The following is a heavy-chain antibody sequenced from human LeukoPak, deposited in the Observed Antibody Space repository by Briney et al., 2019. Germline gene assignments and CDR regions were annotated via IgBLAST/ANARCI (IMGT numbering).Heavy chain of an antibody. J-gene: IGHJ4*02. CDR2: IIPIFGIA. CDR3: ARESDSSGYSY. CDR1: GGTFSSYA. D-gene: IGHD3-22*01. V-gene: IGHV1-69*04. Sequence: ASVKVSCKASGGTFSSYAISWVRQAPGQGLEWMGRIIPIFGIANYAQKFQGRVTITADKSTSTAYMELSSLRSEDTAVYYCARESDSSGYSYWGQGTLVTASS.